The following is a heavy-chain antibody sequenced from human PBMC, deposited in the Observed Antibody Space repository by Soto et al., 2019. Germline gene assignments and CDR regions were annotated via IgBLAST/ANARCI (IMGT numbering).Heavy chain of an antibody. D-gene: IGHD6-13*01. CDR3: ARGLAADGA. J-gene: IGHJ5*02. CDR2: INAGSGNT. V-gene: IGHV1-3*01. Sequence: QVQLVQSGAEVKKPGALVKVSCTASGYTFTHYAIHWVRHAPGQRLEWMGFINAGSGNTKYSQTFKGRLTFTKDTSASTAYMDLSSLRSEDTAIYYCARGLAADGAWGQGTLVTVSS. CDR1: GYTFTHYA.